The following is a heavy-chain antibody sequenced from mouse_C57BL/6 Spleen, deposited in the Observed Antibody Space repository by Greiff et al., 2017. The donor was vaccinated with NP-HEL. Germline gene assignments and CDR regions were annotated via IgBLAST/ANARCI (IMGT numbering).Heavy chain of an antibody. CDR1: GYAFSSSW. J-gene: IGHJ2*01. Sequence: QVHVKQSGPELVKPGASVKISCKASGYAFSSSWMNWVKQRPGKGLEWIGRIYPGDGDTNYNGKFKGKATLTADKSSSTAYIQLSSLTSEDSAVYFCAREWNYYGSLDYWGQGTTLTVSS. D-gene: IGHD1-1*01. V-gene: IGHV1-82*01. CDR3: AREWNYYGSLDY. CDR2: IYPGDGDT.